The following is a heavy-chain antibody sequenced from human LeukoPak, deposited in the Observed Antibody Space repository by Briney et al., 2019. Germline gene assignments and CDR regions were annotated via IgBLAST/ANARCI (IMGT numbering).Heavy chain of an antibody. CDR1: GYTFTSYG. J-gene: IGHJ4*02. D-gene: IGHD3-3*01. CDR2: ISAYNGNT. Sequence: ASVKVSCKASGYTFTSYGISWVRQAPGQGLEWTGWISAYNGNTNYAQKLQGRVTMTTDTSTSTAYMELGSLRSDDTAVYYCASAYYDFWSGYYRLDYWSQGTLVTVSS. V-gene: IGHV1-18*01. CDR3: ASAYYDFWSGYYRLDY.